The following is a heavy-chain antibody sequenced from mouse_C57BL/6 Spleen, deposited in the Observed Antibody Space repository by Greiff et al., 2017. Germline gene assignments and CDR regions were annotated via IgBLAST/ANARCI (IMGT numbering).Heavy chain of an antibody. D-gene: IGHD2-5*01. J-gene: IGHJ4*01. CDR1: GYTFTSYW. V-gene: IGHV1-69*01. CDR2: IDPSDSYT. Sequence: QVQLQQPGAELVMPGASVKLSCKASGYTFTSYWMHWVKQRPGQGLEWIGEIDPSDSYTNYNQKFKGKSTLTVDKSSSTVYLELSRLTSEDSAVYFCARHNSNYYAIDYWGQGTSVTVSS. CDR3: ARHNSNYYAIDY.